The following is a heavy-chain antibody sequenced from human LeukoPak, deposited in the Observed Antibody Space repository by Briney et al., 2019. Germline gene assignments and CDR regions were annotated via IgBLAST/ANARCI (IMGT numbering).Heavy chain of an antibody. J-gene: IGHJ6*03. CDR2: INHSGST. CDR1: GGSFSGYY. Sequence: SETLSLTCAVYGGSFSGYYWSWIRQPPGKGLEWIGEINHSGSTNYNPSLKSRVTISVDTSKNQFPLKLSSVTAADTAVYYCARGLRSDYYYYMDVWGKGTTVTVSS. CDR3: ARGLRSDYYYYMDV. V-gene: IGHV4-34*01. D-gene: IGHD2-15*01.